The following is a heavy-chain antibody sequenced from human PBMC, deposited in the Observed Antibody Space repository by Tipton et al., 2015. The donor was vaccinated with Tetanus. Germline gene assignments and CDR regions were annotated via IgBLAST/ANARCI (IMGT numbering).Heavy chain of an antibody. CDR2: VDRSGTT. Sequence: TLSLTCTVSGVSISGYYWSWIRQPAGKGLEWIGRVDRSGTTTYNPSLKGRVTMSLDTSKNQFSLKLTSVTAADTAVYYCARDSYYSSRWSFADYWGQGTLVTVSS. D-gene: IGHD3-22*01. J-gene: IGHJ4*02. CDR3: ARDSYYSSRWSFADY. V-gene: IGHV4-4*07. CDR1: GVSISGYY.